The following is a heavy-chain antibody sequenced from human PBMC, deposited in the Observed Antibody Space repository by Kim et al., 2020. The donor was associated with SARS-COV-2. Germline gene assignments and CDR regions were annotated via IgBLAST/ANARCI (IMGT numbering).Heavy chain of an antibody. D-gene: IGHD2-2*01. J-gene: IGHJ4*02. CDR1: GGSISSYY. V-gene: IGHV4-59*13. CDR3: ARVKPYFLPGGNIVVVPAAIGGLDY. Sequence: SETLSLTCTVSGGSISSYYWSWIRQPPGKGLEWIGYIYYSGSTNYNPSLKSRVTISVDTSKNQFSLKLSSVTAADTAVYYCARVKPYFLPGGNIVVVPAAIGGLDYWGQGTLVTVSS. CDR2: IYYSGST.